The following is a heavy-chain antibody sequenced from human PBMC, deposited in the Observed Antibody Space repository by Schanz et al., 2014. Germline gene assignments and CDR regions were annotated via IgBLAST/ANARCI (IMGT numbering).Heavy chain of an antibody. Sequence: AASGFTFNDFAFHWVRRAPGQGLEWVAVISNDGNRQYYADSVKGRFTISRDNAKNTLFLQMNCLRGDDTAVYYSTKGPRAGSRGWYNPSRRKTHEYYGRAGWG. CDR2: ISNDGNRQ. CDR1: GFTFNDFA. J-gene: IGHJ1*01. CDR3: TKGPRAGSRGWYNPSRRKTHEYYGRAG. V-gene: IGHV3-30*18. D-gene: IGHD3-10*02.